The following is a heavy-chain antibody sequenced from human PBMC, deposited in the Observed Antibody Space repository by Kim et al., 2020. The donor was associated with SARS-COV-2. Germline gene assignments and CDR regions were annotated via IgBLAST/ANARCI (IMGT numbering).Heavy chain of an antibody. V-gene: IGHV1-69*02. CDR3: ARPAGGFGDSLDY. Sequence: SVKVSCKGFGETFSSYNINWVRQAPGQGLEWMGRIIPMVGKADYAQKFQGRVTIIADRSTYTAYMDVSSLRSEATAVYYCARPAGGFGDSLDYWGQGTLVTVSS. CDR2: IIPMVGKA. D-gene: IGHD3-10*01. J-gene: IGHJ4*02. CDR1: GETFSSYN.